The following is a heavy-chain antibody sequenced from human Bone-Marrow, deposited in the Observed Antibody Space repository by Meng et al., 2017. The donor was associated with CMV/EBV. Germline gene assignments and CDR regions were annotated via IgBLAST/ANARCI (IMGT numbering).Heavy chain of an antibody. CDR3: AKDSPYSGSSLY. CDR1: GYTFTNYG. Sequence: ASVKVSCKASGYTFTNYGISWVRQAPGQGLEWMGWISTYNGNTQCAQKFQGRVTMTTDTSTSTAYMELRSLRSDDTAVYYCAKDSPYSGSSLYWGQGTLVTVSS. D-gene: IGHD1-26*01. V-gene: IGHV1-18*01. J-gene: IGHJ4*02. CDR2: ISTYNGNT.